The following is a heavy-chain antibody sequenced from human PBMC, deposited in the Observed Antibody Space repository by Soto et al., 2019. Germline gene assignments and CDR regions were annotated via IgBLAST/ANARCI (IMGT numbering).Heavy chain of an antibody. J-gene: IGHJ6*02. D-gene: IGHD1-26*01. V-gene: IGHV3-23*01. CDR1: GFTFSRYA. CDR3: PPRQTWVSNTYYYGMDV. Sequence: GGSLRLSCTASGFTFSRYAMSWVRQAPGKGLQWVSTITGSGDTTYYGDSVKGRFTISRDNSKNTLYLQMNSLRAEDTAVYSCPPRQTWVSNTYYYGMDVWGQGTTVTVSS. CDR2: ITGSGDTT.